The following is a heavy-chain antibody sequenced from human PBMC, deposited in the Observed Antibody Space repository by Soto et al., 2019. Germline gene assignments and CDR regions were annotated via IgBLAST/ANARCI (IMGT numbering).Heavy chain of an antibody. CDR1: GGSISSSSYY. J-gene: IGHJ4*02. CDR2: IYYSGST. Sequence: PSETLSLTCTVSGGSISSSSYYWGWIRQPPGKGLEWIGYIYYSGSTNYNPSLKSRVTISVDRSKNQFSLKLSSVTAADTAVYYCARRYGGNFDYWGQGTLVTVSS. V-gene: IGHV4-61*05. D-gene: IGHD1-26*01. CDR3: ARRYGGNFDY.